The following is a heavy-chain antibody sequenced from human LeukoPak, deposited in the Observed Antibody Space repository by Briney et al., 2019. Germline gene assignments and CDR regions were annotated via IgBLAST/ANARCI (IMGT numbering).Heavy chain of an antibody. J-gene: IGHJ5*02. D-gene: IGHD3-22*01. V-gene: IGHV3-30*02. CDR3: AREKFPKSQYYYDSSGYFDP. Sequence: GGSLRLSCAASGFTFSSYGMHWVRQAPGKGLEWVAFIRYDGSNKYYADSVKGRFTISRDNSKNTLYLQMNSLRAEDTAVYYCAREKFPKSQYYYDSSGYFDPWGQGTLVTVSS. CDR2: IRYDGSNK. CDR1: GFTFSSYG.